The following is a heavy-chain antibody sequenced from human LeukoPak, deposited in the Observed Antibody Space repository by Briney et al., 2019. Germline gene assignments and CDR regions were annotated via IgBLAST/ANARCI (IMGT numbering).Heavy chain of an antibody. Sequence: GGSLRLSCAASGFTFDDYAMHWVRQAPGKGLEWVSGINWNSGSIGYADSVKGRFTISRDNAKNSLYLQMNSLRAEDTALYYCAKASLVVDYYYYYGMDVWGQGTPVTVSS. CDR1: GFTFDDYA. CDR3: AKASLVVDYYYYYGMDV. J-gene: IGHJ6*02. V-gene: IGHV3-9*01. CDR2: INWNSGSI. D-gene: IGHD2-15*01.